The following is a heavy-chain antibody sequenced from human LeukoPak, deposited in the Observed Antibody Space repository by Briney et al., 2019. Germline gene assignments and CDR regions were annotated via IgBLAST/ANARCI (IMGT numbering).Heavy chain of an antibody. CDR2: TYYRSKWYN. J-gene: IGHJ3*02. V-gene: IGHV6-1*01. Sequence: SQTLSLTCAISGDSVSSNTAAWNWIRQSPSRGIEWLGRTYYRSKWYNDYTVSVKSRITVNPDTSKNQFSLQLNSVTPEDTAVYFCARGAAGAFDIWGQGTMVTVSS. CDR1: GDSVSSNTAA. CDR3: ARGAAGAFDI. D-gene: IGHD2-15*01.